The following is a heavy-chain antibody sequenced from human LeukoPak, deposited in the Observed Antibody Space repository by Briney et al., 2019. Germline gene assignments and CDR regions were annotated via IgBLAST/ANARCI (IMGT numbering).Heavy chain of an antibody. CDR2: MYTSGSS. CDR1: GGSISTISDY. CDR3: ARGLRENHRYSSSSGWFDP. J-gene: IGHJ5*02. Sequence: SETLSLTCTVSGGSISTISDYWHWIRQPAGKGLEWIVRMYTSGSSNYNPSLKSRVTISVDTSKNQFSLKLSSVTAADTAVYYCARGLRENHRYSSSSGWFDPWGQGTLVTVSS. D-gene: IGHD6-6*01. V-gene: IGHV4-61*02.